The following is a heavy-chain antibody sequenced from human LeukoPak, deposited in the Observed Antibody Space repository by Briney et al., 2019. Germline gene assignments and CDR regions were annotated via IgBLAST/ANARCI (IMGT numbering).Heavy chain of an antibody. CDR1: GFTFSSYA. J-gene: IGHJ4*02. Sequence: PGGSLRLSCAASGFTFSSYAMSWVRQAPGKGLEWVSAISGSGGSTYYADSVKGRFTISRDNSKNTLYLQMNSLRAEDTAVYYCAKAGASGDYDFWSGYPPAYFDYWGQGTLVTASS. V-gene: IGHV3-23*01. CDR3: AKAGASGDYDFWSGYPPAYFDY. D-gene: IGHD3-3*01. CDR2: ISGSGGST.